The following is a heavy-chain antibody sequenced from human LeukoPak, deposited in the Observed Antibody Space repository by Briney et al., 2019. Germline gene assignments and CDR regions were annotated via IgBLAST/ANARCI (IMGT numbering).Heavy chain of an antibody. CDR2: INAGNGNT. J-gene: IGHJ4*02. D-gene: IGHD1-26*01. V-gene: IGHV1-3*01. CDR1: GYTFTSYA. Sequence: GASVKVSCKASGYTFTSYAMHWVRQAPGQRLEWMGWINAGNGNTKYSQKFQGRVTITRDTSASTAYMELSSLRSEDTAVYYCAREFRVGATTNDYWGQGTLVTVSS. CDR3: AREFRVGATTNDY.